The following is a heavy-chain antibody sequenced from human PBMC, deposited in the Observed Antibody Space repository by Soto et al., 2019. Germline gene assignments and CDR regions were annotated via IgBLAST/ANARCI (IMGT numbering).Heavy chain of an antibody. V-gene: IGHV3-33*01. D-gene: IGHD1-26*01. J-gene: IGHJ4*02. CDR1: GFTFSNYG. CDR2: IWSDGSTK. Sequence: QMQLVESGGGVVQPGRSLRLSCAASGFTFSNYGMHWVRQAPGKGLEWVAVIWSDGSTKYYADSVKGRFTISRDNSKSTLYLQMNSLRVEDTAVYYCASQWEVVFDSWGQGTLVTVSS. CDR3: ASQWEVVFDS.